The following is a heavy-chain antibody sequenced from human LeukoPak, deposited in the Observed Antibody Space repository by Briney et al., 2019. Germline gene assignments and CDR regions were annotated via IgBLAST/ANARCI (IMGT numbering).Heavy chain of an antibody. D-gene: IGHD1-7*01. Sequence: PGGSLRLSCAASGFTFSRYSVNWVRQAPGKGLEWVSCITGGSDYIFYADSVRGRFTISRDNAKNSLYLQMNSLRAEDTAVYYCAREGITGSTNWFDCWGQGTLVTVSS. J-gene: IGHJ5*01. CDR3: AREGITGSTNWFDC. CDR2: ITGGSDYI. V-gene: IGHV3-21*01. CDR1: GFTFSRYS.